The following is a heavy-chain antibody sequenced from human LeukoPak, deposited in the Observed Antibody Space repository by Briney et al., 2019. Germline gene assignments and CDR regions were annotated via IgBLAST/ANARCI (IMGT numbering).Heavy chain of an antibody. V-gene: IGHV3-9*01. Sequence: GRTLRLSCAASGFTFDGYAMHWVRQAPGKGLEWVSGISWNSGSIGYADSVKGRFTISRDNAKNSLYLQMNSLRAEDTAIYYCARVPTNSWYNWFDPWGQGTLVTVSS. CDR2: ISWNSGSI. D-gene: IGHD2-8*01. CDR3: ARVPTNSWYNWFDP. CDR1: GFTFDGYA. J-gene: IGHJ5*02.